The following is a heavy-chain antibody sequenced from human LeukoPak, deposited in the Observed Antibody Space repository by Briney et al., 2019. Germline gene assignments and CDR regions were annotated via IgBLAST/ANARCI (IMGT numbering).Heavy chain of an antibody. V-gene: IGHV1-69*06. J-gene: IGHJ4*02. CDR3: ARAQLWGSYRYPFDY. CDR1: GYTFTSYY. D-gene: IGHD3-16*02. Sequence: SVKVSCKASGYTFTSYYMHWVRQAPGQGLEWMGGIIPIFGTANYAQKFQGRVTITADKSTSTAYMELSSLRSEDTAVYYCARAQLWGSYRYPFDYWGQGTLVTVSS. CDR2: IIPIFGTA.